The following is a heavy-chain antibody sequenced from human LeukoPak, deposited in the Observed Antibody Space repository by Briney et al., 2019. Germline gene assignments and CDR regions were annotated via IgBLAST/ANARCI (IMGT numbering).Heavy chain of an antibody. CDR3: ARGDIVVVPAAKGGWFDP. J-gene: IGHJ5*02. D-gene: IGHD2-2*01. CDR1: GGSFSGYY. Sequence: SETLSLTCAVYGGSFSGYYWSWIRQPPGKGLEWIGEINHSGSTNYNPSLKSRVTMSVDTSKNKFSLKLSSVTAADTAVYYCARGDIVVVPAAKGGWFDPWGQGTLVTVSS. V-gene: IGHV4-34*01. CDR2: INHSGST.